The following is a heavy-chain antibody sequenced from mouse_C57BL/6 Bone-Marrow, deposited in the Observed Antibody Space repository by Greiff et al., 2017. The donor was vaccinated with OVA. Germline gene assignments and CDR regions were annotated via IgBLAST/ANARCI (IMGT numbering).Heavy chain of an antibody. CDR3: ASGFIVTTPHYYAMDY. Sequence: QVQLQQPGAELVRPGTSVKLSCKASGYTFTSYWMHWVKQRPGQGLEWIGVIDPSDSYTNYNQKFKGKATLTVDTSSSTAYMQLSSLTSEDSAVYYCASGFIVTTPHYYAMDYRGQGTSVTVSS. J-gene: IGHJ4*01. CDR2: IDPSDSYT. D-gene: IGHD2-12*01. CDR1: GYTFTSYW. V-gene: IGHV1-59*01.